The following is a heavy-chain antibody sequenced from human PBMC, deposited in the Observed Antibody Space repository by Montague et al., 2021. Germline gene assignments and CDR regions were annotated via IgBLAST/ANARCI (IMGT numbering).Heavy chain of an antibody. CDR2: ISHDGSNK. CDR3: ARWRVYYDSSGYAA. V-gene: IGHV3-30-3*01. D-gene: IGHD3-22*01. J-gene: IGHJ5*02. CDR1: GFTFSTFP. Sequence: SLRLSSAASGFTFSTFPMHWVRQAPGKGLEWVALISHDGSNKYYADSVRGRFTVSRDNSKNTLYLQTSSLRADDTAVYYCARWRVYYDSSGYAAWGRGTLVTVSS.